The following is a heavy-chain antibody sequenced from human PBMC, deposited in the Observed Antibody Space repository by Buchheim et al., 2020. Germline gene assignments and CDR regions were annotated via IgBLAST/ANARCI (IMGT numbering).Heavy chain of an antibody. CDR2: IKQDGSEK. D-gene: IGHD2/OR15-2a*01. Sequence: EVQLVESGGGLVQPGGSLRLSCAASGFTFSSYWMSWVRQAPGKGLEWVANIKQDGSEKYYVDSVKGRFTISRDNAKNSLYLQMNSMRAEDTAVYYCARDQYSSTEAEYFQHWGQGTL. CDR3: ARDQYSSTEAEYFQH. V-gene: IGHV3-7*01. CDR1: GFTFSSYW. J-gene: IGHJ1*01.